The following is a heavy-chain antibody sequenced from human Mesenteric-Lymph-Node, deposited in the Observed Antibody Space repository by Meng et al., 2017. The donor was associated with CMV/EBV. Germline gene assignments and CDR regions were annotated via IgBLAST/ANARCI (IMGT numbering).Heavy chain of an antibody. CDR1: GFTFSDYG. Sequence: GESLKISCAASGFTFSDYGMFWVRQAPGKGLDWVSFIRYDGGEEYYGDSVTGRFSVSRDNVKNILYLQMNSLRVDDTAVYYCFGGGMYPGGNYWGQGTLVTVSS. V-gene: IGHV3-30*02. D-gene: IGHD1-26*01. CDR2: IRYDGGEE. J-gene: IGHJ4*02. CDR3: FGGGMYPGGNY.